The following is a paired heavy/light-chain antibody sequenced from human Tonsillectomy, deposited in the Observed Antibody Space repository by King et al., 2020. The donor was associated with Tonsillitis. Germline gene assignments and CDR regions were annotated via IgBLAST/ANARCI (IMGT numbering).Heavy chain of an antibody. J-gene: IGHJ6*02. V-gene: IGHV4-34*01. D-gene: IGHD3-16*01. Sequence: QVQLRQWGAGLLKPSETVSLTCDFSGDSFSDSFWTWIRQPPGKGLEWIGEISHRGTATYNPTLEARGTISLDTSRNQFSLKLTSVTAADMGIYYCARGGLGRALDVWAQGTTVSVSS. CDR2: ISHRGTA. CDR1: GDSFSDSF. CDR3: ARGGLGRALDV.
Light chain of an antibody. J-gene: IGKJ1*01. V-gene: IGKV1-39*01. Sequence: DIQMTQSPSSLSASVGDTVTITCRASQNVDIFLSWYQHKPGQAPKCLIYGASHLRAGVPGRFSGSGSGTDFTLTIDNLQPEDFATYYCQQSNSSPRTFGQGTKVDI. CDR3: QQSNSSPRT. CDR2: GAS. CDR1: QNVDIF.